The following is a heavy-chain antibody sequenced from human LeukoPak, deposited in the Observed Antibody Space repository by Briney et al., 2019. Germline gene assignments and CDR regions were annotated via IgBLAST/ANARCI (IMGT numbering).Heavy chain of an antibody. J-gene: IGHJ4*02. D-gene: IGHD2-2*01. Sequence: PSETLSLTCTVSGGSISSYYWDWIRQPPGKGLEWIGYIYYSGSTNYNPSLKSRVTISVDTSKNQFSLKLSSVTAADTAVYYCARDGGGYCNSTSCYSVWGQGILVTVSS. V-gene: IGHV4-59*01. CDR1: GGSISSYY. CDR2: IYYSGST. CDR3: ARDGGGYCNSTSCYSV.